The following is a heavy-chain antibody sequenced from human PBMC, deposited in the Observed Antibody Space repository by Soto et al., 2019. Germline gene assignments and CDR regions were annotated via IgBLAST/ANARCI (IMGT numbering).Heavy chain of an antibody. J-gene: IGHJ4*02. V-gene: IGHV3-15*01. CDR2: IKSKTDGGTT. Sequence: GGSLRLSCAASGFTFSNAWMSWVRQAPGKGLEWVGRIKSKTDGGTTDYAAPVKGRFTISRDDSKNTLYLQMNSLKTEDTAVYYCTTDREEGRDNWNYWGQGTLVPVSS. CDR3: TTDREEGRDNWNY. D-gene: IGHD1-20*01. CDR1: GFTFSNAW.